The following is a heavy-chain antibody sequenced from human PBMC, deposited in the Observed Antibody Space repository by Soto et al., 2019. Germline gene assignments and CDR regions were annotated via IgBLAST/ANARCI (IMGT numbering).Heavy chain of an antibody. CDR1: GFSFSSYA. Sequence: GGSLRLSCATSGFSFSSYALHWVRQAPGKGLEWVTVISCDGRKKYYADSVRGRFTVSRDNSKNTLFLLMDSLRAEDTSIYYCARDMVYDSSDYLYMRPPNFDYWGPGTLVTVSS. CDR3: ARDMVYDSSDYLYMRPPNFDY. D-gene: IGHD3-22*01. J-gene: IGHJ4*02. CDR2: ISCDGRKK. V-gene: IGHV3-30*04.